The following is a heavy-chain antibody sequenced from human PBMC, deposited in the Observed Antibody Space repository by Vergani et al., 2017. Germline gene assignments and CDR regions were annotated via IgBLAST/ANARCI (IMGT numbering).Heavy chain of an antibody. CDR2: IIPIFGTA. CDR1: GGTFSSYA. D-gene: IGHD2-2*01. V-gene: IGHV1-69*01. Sequence: QVQLVQSGAEVKKPGSSVKVSCKASGGTFSSYAISWVRQAPGQGFEWMGGIIPIFGTANYAQKFQGRVTITADESTSTAYMELSSLRSEDTAVYYCARVLVAGVRVGYFDYWGQGTLVTVSS. J-gene: IGHJ4*02. CDR3: ARVLVAGVRVGYFDY.